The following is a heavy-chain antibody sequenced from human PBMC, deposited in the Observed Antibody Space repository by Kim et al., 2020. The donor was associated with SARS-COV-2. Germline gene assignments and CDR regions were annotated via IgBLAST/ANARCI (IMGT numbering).Heavy chain of an antibody. CDR3: ARGLSLVVVAATRGWYFDL. V-gene: IGHV4-34*01. Sequence: SRVTISVDTSKNQFSLKLSSVTAADTAVYYCARGLSLVVVAATRGWYFDLWGRGTLVTVSS. D-gene: IGHD2-15*01. J-gene: IGHJ2*01.